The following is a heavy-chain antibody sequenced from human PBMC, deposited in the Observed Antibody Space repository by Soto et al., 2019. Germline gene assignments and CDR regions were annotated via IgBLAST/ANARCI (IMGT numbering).Heavy chain of an antibody. CDR2: IYDRAKWYN. CDR3: ARDHEGRRGIAALYGFDP. D-gene: IGHD6-13*01. V-gene: IGHV6-1*01. Sequence: KQSQTLSLTCAISGDSVSSNSAAWNWIRQSPSRGLEWLGRIYDRAKWYNDYAVSVKSRITINPDTSRNQFYLLLNSVTPEDTAVYYCARDHEGRRGIAALYGFDPCGQGTLVTVSS. J-gene: IGHJ5*02. CDR1: GDSVSSNSAA.